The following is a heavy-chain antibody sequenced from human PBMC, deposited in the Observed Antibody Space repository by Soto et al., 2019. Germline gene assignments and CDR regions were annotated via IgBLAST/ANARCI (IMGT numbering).Heavy chain of an antibody. CDR2: IFSNGDT. V-gene: IGHV3-66*01. J-gene: IGHJ4*02. D-gene: IGHD1-1*01. Sequence: ELQLVASGGGLVQPGGSLRLSCAASGFTVSNNYGRWVRQAPGKGLEWVSLIFSNGDTRYADSVKGRCTISRDSSSNTLYRQMNSRRVEDTAVYYCARDGTYNWVGGQGKHVTGSS. CDR1: GFTVSNNY. CDR3: ARDGTYNWV.